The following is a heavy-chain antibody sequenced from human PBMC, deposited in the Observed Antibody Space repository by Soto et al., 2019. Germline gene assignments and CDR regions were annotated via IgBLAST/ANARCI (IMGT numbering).Heavy chain of an antibody. CDR3: AREYSSSWYSFDY. CDR2: INAGNGNT. J-gene: IGHJ4*02. V-gene: IGHV1-3*01. CDR1: GYTFTSYA. Sequence: ASVKVSCKASGYTFTSYAMHWVRQAPGQRLEWMGWINAGNGNTKYSQKFQGRVTITRDTSASTAYMELSSLRSEDTAVYYCAREYSSSWYSFDYWGQGTLVTVSS. D-gene: IGHD6-13*01.